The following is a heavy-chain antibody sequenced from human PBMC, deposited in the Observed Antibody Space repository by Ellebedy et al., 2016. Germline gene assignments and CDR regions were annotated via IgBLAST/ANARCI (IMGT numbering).Heavy chain of an antibody. Sequence: GESLKISCAASGFTVGNNYMIWVRQAPGKGLEWVSLIYSGGSTYYADSVKGRFTISRDNSKNILYLQMNSLRAEDTAVYYCARNPGDCYSCGYWGQGTLVTVSS. CDR1: GFTVGNNY. D-gene: IGHD2-21*02. J-gene: IGHJ4*02. CDR3: ARNPGDCYSCGY. V-gene: IGHV3-53*01. CDR2: IYSGGST.